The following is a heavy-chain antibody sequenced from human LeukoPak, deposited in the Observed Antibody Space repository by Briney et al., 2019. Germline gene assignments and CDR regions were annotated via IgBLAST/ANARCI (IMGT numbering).Heavy chain of an antibody. J-gene: IGHJ2*01. D-gene: IGHD2-2*02. Sequence: ASVKVSCKASGGTFSIYAISWVRQAPGQGLEWMGGIIPIFGTANYAQKFQGRVTITADESTSTAYMELSSLRSEDTAVYYCARVVPAAILDWYFDLWGRGTLVTVSS. V-gene: IGHV1-69*13. CDR1: GGTFSIYA. CDR2: IIPIFGTA. CDR3: ARVVPAAILDWYFDL.